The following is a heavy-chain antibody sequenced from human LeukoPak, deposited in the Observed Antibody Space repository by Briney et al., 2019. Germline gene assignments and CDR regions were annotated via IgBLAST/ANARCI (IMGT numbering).Heavy chain of an antibody. CDR1: GGSISSYY. D-gene: IGHD3-9*01. CDR2: IYYSGST. CDR3: ARGRYFDWLLPEATYYFDY. Sequence: SETLSLTCTVSGGSISSYYWSWLRQPPGKGLEWIGYIYYSGSTNYNPSLKSRVTISVDTSKNQFSLKLSSVTAADTAVYYCARGRYFDWLLPEATYYFDYWGQGTLVTVSS. V-gene: IGHV4-59*08. J-gene: IGHJ4*02.